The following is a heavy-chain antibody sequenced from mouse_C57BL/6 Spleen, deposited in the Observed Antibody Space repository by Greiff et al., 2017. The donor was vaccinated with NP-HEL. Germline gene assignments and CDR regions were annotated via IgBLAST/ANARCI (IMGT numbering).Heavy chain of an antibody. CDR3: ARDAYYAMDD. V-gene: IGHV1-76*01. CDR2: IYPGSGNT. CDR1: GYTFTDYY. Sequence: QVQLQQSGAELVRPGASVKLSCKASGYTFTDYYINWVKQRPGQGLEWIARIYPGSGNTSYNEKFKGKATLTAEKSSSTAYMQLSSLTSEDSAVYFCARDAYYAMDDWGQGTSVTVSS. J-gene: IGHJ4*01.